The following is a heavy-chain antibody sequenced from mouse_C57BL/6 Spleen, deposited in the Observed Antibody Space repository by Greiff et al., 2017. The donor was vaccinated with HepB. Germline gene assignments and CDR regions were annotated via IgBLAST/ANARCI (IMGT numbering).Heavy chain of an antibody. CDR1: GYTFTDYY. Sequence: VQLQQSGPELVKPGASVKISCKASGYTFTDYYMNWVKQSHGKSLEWIGDINPNNGGTSYNQKFKGKATLTVDKSSSTAYMELRSLTSEDSAVYYCARAGYDGSSYWYFDVWGTGTTVTVSS. V-gene: IGHV1-26*01. CDR2: INPNNGGT. J-gene: IGHJ1*03. D-gene: IGHD1-1*01. CDR3: ARAGYDGSSYWYFDV.